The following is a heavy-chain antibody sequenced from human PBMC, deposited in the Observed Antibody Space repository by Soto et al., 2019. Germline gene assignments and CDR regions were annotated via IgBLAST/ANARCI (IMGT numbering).Heavy chain of an antibody. CDR3: ARYKSNYYYGMDV. CDR1: GGSISSYY. D-gene: IGHD1-20*01. CDR2: IYYSGIT. V-gene: IGHV4-59*01. Sequence: SETLSLTCTVSGGSISSYYWSWIRQPPGKGLEWIWYIYYSGITNYNPSLKSRVTISVDTSKNQFSLKLSSVTAADTAVYYCARYKSNYYYGMDVWGQGTTVTVSS. J-gene: IGHJ6*02.